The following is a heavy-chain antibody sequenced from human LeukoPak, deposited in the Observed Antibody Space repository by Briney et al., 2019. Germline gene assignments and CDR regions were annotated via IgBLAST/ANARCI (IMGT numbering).Heavy chain of an antibody. CDR2: INHSGST. V-gene: IGHV4-34*01. CDR1: GGSFSGYY. J-gene: IGHJ4*02. CDR3: ARPAGYPGLNYFDY. Sequence: PSETLSLTCAVYGGSFSGYYWSWIRQPPGKGLEWIGEINHSGSTNYNPSLKSRVTISVDTSKNQFSLKLSSVTAADTAVCYCARPAGYPGLNYFDYWGQGTLVTVSS. D-gene: IGHD6-25*01.